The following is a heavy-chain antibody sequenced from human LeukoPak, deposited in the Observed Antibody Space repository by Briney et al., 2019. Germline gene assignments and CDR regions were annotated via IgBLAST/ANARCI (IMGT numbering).Heavy chain of an antibody. CDR2: INPSGGST. J-gene: IGHJ4*02. Sequence: ASVKVSCKASGYTFTSYPIHWVRQAPGQGLEWMGIINPSGGSTNFAQKFQGRVTMTRDTSTSTVYMELSSLRSEDTAVYYCAKTGAPMGGYWGQGTLVTVSS. CDR3: AKTGAPMGGY. CDR1: GYTFTSYP. D-gene: IGHD3-16*01. V-gene: IGHV1-46*01.